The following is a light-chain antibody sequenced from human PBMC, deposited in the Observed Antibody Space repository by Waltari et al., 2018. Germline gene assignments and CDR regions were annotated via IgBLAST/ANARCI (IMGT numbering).Light chain of an antibody. CDR2: TNN. CDR3: AAWDDSLNGYV. V-gene: IGLV1-44*01. CDR1: SSNIGSNT. J-gene: IGLJ1*01. Sequence: QSVLTQPPSASGTPGQRVTISCSGSSSNIGSNTVNWYQQVPGTAPKLLIYTNNQRPSGVPDRVSGSKSGTSASLAISGLQSEDEADYYCAAWDDSLNGYVFGTGTKVTVL.